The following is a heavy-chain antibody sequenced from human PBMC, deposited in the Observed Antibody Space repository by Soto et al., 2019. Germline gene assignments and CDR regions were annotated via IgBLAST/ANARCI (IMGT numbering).Heavy chain of an antibody. J-gene: IGHJ6*02. D-gene: IGHD2-15*01. CDR2: INPSGGST. Sequence: GASVKVSCKASGYTFTSYYMHWVRQAPGQGLEWMGIINPSGGSTSYAQKFQGRVTMTRDTSTSTVYMELSSLRSEDTAVYYCARDPQFNPRYSAYYYYGMDVWGQGTTVTVSS. CDR3: ARDPQFNPRYSAYYYYGMDV. CDR1: GYTFTSYY. V-gene: IGHV1-46*01.